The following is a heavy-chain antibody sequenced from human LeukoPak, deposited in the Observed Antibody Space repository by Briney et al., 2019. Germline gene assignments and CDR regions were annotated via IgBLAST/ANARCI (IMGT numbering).Heavy chain of an antibody. CDR2: IGGIGAST. CDR3: AKAAYGDYVNWFDP. Sequence: GGSLRLSCAASGFTFSSHAMNWVRQAPGKGLEWVSSIGGIGASTYYADSVKGRFTISRDNSKNTLYLQMNGLRAEDTALYYCAKAAYGDYVNWFDPWGQGILAIVSS. J-gene: IGHJ5*02. CDR1: GFTFSSHA. V-gene: IGHV3-23*01. D-gene: IGHD4-17*01.